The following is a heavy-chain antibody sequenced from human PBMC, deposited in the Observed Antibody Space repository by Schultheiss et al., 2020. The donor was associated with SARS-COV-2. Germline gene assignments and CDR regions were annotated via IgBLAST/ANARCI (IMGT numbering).Heavy chain of an antibody. J-gene: IGHJ4*02. V-gene: IGHV4-59*12. D-gene: IGHD6-13*01. CDR3: AKDGMHQDSSSWYVSYYFDY. Sequence: SETLSLTCTVSGGSISSYHWSWIRQPPGKGLEWIGYFSYIGNTNYNPSLETRVSISVDTSKNQFSLKLSSVTAADTAVYYCAKDGMHQDSSSWYVSYYFDYWGQGTLVTVSS. CDR1: GGSISSYH. CDR2: FSYIGNT.